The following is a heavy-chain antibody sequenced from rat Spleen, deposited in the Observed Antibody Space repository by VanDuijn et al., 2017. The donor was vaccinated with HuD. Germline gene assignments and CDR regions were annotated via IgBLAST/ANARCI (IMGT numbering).Heavy chain of an antibody. CDR3: TRDRILRSTGFDY. J-gene: IGHJ2*01. D-gene: IGHD1-6*01. CDR1: GFTFSNYD. Sequence: EVQLVESGGGLVQPGRSMKLSCAASGFTFSNYDMAWVRQAPKKGLEWVATISYDGSSTNYRDSVKGRFTISRDNAKSSLYLQMDSLRSEDSATYYCTRDRILRSTGFDYWGQGVMVTVSS. V-gene: IGHV5-7*01. CDR2: ISYDGSST.